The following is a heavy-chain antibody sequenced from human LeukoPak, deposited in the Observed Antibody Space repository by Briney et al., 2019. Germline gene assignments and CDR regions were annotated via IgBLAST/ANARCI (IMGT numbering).Heavy chain of an antibody. V-gene: IGHV1-69*05. CDR1: GYTFTRYY. J-gene: IGHJ4*02. CDR3: ARDGSSSWYGRFFDY. D-gene: IGHD6-13*01. CDR2: IIPIFGTA. Sequence: GASVKVSCKASGYTFTRYYMHWVRQAPGQGLEWMGGIIPIFGTANYAQKFLGRVTITTDESTSTAYMELSSLRSEDTAVYYCARDGSSSWYGRFFDYWGQGTLVTVSS.